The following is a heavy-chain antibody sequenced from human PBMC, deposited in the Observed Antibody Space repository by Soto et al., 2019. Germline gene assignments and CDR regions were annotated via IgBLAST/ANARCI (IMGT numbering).Heavy chain of an antibody. J-gene: IGHJ5*02. CDR2: IIPILGIA. CDR1: GGTFSSYT. Sequence: QVQLVQSGAEVKKPGSSVKVSCKASGGTFSSYTISWVRQAPGQGLEWMGRIIPILGIANYAQKFQGRVTITADKSTSTAYMEVSSLRSEDTAVYYCARSPGELGWFDPWGQGTLVTVSS. CDR3: ARSPGELGWFDP. V-gene: IGHV1-69*02. D-gene: IGHD1-26*01.